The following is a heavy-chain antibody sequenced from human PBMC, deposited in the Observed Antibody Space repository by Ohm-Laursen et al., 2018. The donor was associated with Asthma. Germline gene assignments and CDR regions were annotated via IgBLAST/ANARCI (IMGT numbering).Heavy chain of an antibody. CDR2: IYSGGST. V-gene: IGHV3-53*05. Sequence: SLRLSCAASGFTVSSNYMSWVRQAPGKGLEWVSVIYSGGSTYYADSVKGRFTISRDNSKNSLYLQMNSLRAEDTAVYYCAKIVVVPAAHGAFDIWGQGTMVTVSS. D-gene: IGHD2-2*01. J-gene: IGHJ3*02. CDR3: AKIVVVPAAHGAFDI. CDR1: GFTVSSNY.